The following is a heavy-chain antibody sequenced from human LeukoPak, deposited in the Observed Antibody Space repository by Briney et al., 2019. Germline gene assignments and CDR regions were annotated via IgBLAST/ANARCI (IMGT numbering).Heavy chain of an antibody. CDR2: IYYSGST. J-gene: IGHJ6*03. Sequence: NPSETLSLTCTVSGGSISSSSYYWGWIRQPPGKGLEWIGSIYYSGSTYYNLSLKSRVTISVDTSKNQLSLKLSSVTAADTAVYYCARSNYASYYYMDVWGKGTTVTVSS. CDR1: GGSISSSSYY. CDR3: ARSNYASYYYMDV. V-gene: IGHV4-39*01. D-gene: IGHD4/OR15-4a*01.